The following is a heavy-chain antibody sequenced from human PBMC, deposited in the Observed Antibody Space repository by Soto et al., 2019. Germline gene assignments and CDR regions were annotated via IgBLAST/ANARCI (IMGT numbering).Heavy chain of an antibody. CDR3: GRHGDCSSTRCDNWFNP. Sequence: SETLSLTCTFSGGSISSYYWSWIRQPTGKGLEWIGYIYYSGSTNYNPSHKSRVTISVDTSKNQFSLKLSSVTAADTAVYYCGRHGDCSSTRCDNWFNPWGQGTPATVS. D-gene: IGHD2-2*01. V-gene: IGHV4-59*08. CDR1: GGSISSYY. J-gene: IGHJ5*02. CDR2: IYYSGST.